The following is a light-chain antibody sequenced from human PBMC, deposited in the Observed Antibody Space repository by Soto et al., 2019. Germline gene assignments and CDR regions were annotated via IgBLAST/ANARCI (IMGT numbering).Light chain of an antibody. J-gene: IGLJ1*01. CDR3: SSYAGSNNYV. Sequence: QSALTQPPSASGSPGQSVTISCTGTSSDVGGSNYVSWYQQHPGKAPKLMIYEVSKRPSGVPDRFSGSKSGNTASLTVSGLQAEDEADYYCSSYAGSNNYVFGTGTQLTVL. CDR1: SSDVGGSNY. CDR2: EVS. V-gene: IGLV2-8*01.